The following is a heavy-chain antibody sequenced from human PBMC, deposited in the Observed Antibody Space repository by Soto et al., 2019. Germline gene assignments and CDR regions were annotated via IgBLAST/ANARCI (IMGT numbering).Heavy chain of an antibody. V-gene: IGHV3-33*01. CDR2: IWYDGSKP. CDR3: ARDITYGSLV. Sequence: GGSLRRSCAASGFIFSNYVFHWVRQAACKGLEWVAAIWYDGSKPYYADSVKGRFTISRDDSKNTLYLQMNGLRDEDTAVYYCARDITYGSLVWGQAPMVTVSS. CDR1: GFIFSNYV. J-gene: IGHJ3*01. D-gene: IGHD3-10*01.